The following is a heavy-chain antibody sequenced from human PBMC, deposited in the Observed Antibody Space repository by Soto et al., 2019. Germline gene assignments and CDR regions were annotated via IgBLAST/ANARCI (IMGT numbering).Heavy chain of an antibody. CDR2: INHSGST. D-gene: IGHD6-19*01. CDR3: ATTPAPKDSSGLHGCFQH. V-gene: IGHV4-34*01. J-gene: IGHJ1*01. CDR1: GGSFSGYY. Sequence: PSETLSLTCAVYGGSFSGYYWSWIRRPPGKGLEWIGEINHSGSTNYNPSLKSRVTISVDTSKNQFSLKLSSVTAADTAVYYCATTPAPKDSSGLHGCFQHWGQGTLVTGSS.